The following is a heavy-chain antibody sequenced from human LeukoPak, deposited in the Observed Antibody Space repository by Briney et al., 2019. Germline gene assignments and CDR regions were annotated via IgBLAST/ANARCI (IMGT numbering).Heavy chain of an antibody. Sequence: GGSLRLSCAASGFTFSGYYMSWVRQAPGKGLEWVSAISGSGGSTYYADSVKGRFTISRDNSKNTLYLQMISLRAEDTAVYYCAKVTSVWFGESNYGIDVWGQGTTVTVS. CDR1: GFTFSGYY. D-gene: IGHD3-10*01. CDR2: ISGSGGST. J-gene: IGHJ6*02. CDR3: AKVTSVWFGESNYGIDV. V-gene: IGHV3-23*01.